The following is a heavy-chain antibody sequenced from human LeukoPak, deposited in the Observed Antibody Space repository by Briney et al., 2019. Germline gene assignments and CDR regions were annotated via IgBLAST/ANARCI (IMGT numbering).Heavy chain of an antibody. Sequence: PSGTLSLTCTVSGGSISSYYWSWIRQPPGKGLEWIGYIYYSGSTNYNPSLKSRVTISVDTSKNQFSLKLSSVTAADTAVYYCARLQVYYFDYWGQGTLVTVSS. D-gene: IGHD2-8*01. J-gene: IGHJ4*02. CDR1: GGSISSYY. V-gene: IGHV4-59*08. CDR2: IYYSGST. CDR3: ARLQVYYFDY.